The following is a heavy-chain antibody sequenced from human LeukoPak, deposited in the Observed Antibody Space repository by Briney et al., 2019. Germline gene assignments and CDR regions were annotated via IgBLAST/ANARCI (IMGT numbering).Heavy chain of an antibody. D-gene: IGHD2-2*01. J-gene: IGHJ4*02. V-gene: IGHV3-30*18. CDR2: ISYDGRNK. Sequence: TGGSLRLSCAASGFTFNNYGMHWVRQAPGKGLEWVAVISYDGRNKHYPDSVKGRFTISRDISTDTLWLQMDSLRTEDTAMYYCAKGPLRGTAAAIDYWGQGTLVTVSS. CDR1: GFTFNNYG. CDR3: AKGPLRGTAAAIDY.